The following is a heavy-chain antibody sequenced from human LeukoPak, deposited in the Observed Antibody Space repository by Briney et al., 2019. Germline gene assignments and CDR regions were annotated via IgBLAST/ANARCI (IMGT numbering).Heavy chain of an antibody. V-gene: IGHV4-34*01. J-gene: IGHJ5*02. Sequence: SETLSLTCAVYGGSFSGYYWSWIRQPPGKGLEWIGEINHSGSTNYNPSLKSRVTISVDTSKNQFSLKLSSVTAADTAVYYCARHESYYGSGSYYNWFDPWGQGTLVTVSS. D-gene: IGHD3-10*01. CDR1: GGSFSGYY. CDR2: INHSGST. CDR3: ARHESYYGSGSYYNWFDP.